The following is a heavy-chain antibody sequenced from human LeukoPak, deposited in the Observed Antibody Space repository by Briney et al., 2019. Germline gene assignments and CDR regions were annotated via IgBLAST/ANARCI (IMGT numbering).Heavy chain of an antibody. V-gene: IGHV3-53*01. CDR1: GFTVSSNY. Sequence: GGSLRLSCAASGFTVSSNYMSWVRQAPGKGLEWVSVIYSGGYAYYSDSVKGRFTISRDNSMRTVYLQMNSLRAEDTAVYCCARSGPYDSSAYFFPYWGQGTLVSVSS. J-gene: IGHJ4*02. CDR2: IYSGGYA. CDR3: ARSGPYDSSAYFFPY. D-gene: IGHD3-22*01.